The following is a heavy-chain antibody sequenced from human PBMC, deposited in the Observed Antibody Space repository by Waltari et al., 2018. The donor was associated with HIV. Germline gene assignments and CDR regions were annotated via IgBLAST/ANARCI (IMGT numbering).Heavy chain of an antibody. CDR3: VRDDPGYGPIDY. CDR1: GFHFSHYS. V-gene: IGHV3-7*03. J-gene: IGHJ4*02. CDR2: SRRASNEE. D-gene: IGHD3-10*01. Sequence: LVESGGGVVKAGGSLRLICEASGFHFSHYSCNWVRQRPVRGLELVATSRRASNEENFVDSVRCRFVISRENSKSTVNLEMDSLREEDTARYCCVRDDPGYGPIDYWGQGTLVIV.